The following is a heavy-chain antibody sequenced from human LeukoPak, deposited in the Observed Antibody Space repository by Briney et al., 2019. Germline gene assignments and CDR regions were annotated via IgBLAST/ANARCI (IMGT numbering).Heavy chain of an antibody. Sequence: KTSETLSLTCAVYGGSFSGYYWSWIRQPPGKGLEWIGEINHSGSTNYNPSLKSRVTISVDTSKNQFSLKLSSVTAADTAVYYCAKRPSDYGDYVSYFDYWGQGTLVTVSS. CDR1: GGSFSGYY. V-gene: IGHV4-34*01. CDR3: AKRPSDYGDYVSYFDY. D-gene: IGHD4-17*01. CDR2: INHSGST. J-gene: IGHJ4*02.